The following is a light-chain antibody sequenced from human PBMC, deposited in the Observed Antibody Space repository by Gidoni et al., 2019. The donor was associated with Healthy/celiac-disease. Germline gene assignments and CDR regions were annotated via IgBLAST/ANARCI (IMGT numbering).Light chain of an antibody. CDR2: EAS. CDR3: QQYNTLPWT. J-gene: IGKJ1*01. CDR1: QTMSWW. Sequence: DIQMTQSPSTLSASVGDSVTITCRASQTMSWWLAWYQQKPGKAPKLLIYEASSLESGVPSRFSGSGSGTEFTLSISSLQPDDFATYYCQQYNTLPWTFXQXTKVEIK. V-gene: IGKV1-5*03.